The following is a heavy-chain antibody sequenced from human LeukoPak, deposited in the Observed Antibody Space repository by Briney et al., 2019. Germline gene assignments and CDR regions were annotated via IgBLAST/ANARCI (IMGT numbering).Heavy chain of an antibody. CDR3: AREATMDL. J-gene: IGHJ5*02. CDR1: GFTFSSYE. Sequence: GGSLRLSCAASGFTFSSYEMNRVRQAPGKGLEWVSYISSTGSTIYYADSVKGRFTISRDNAKNSLYLQMNSLRAEDTAFYYCAREATMDLWGQGTLVTVSS. D-gene: IGHD1-26*01. V-gene: IGHV3-48*03. CDR2: ISSTGSTI.